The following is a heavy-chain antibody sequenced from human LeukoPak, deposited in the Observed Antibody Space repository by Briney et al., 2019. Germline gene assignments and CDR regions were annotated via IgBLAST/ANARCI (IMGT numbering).Heavy chain of an antibody. CDR1: GGPFSDYY. CDR2: INHSGST. V-gene: IGHV4-34*01. J-gene: IGHJ4*02. Sequence: TSETLSLTCAVYGGPFSDYYWSWIRQPPGKGLEWIGKINHSGSTNYRPSLKSRVTISIDTSKNQFSLKLKSMTAADTAVYYCARGEGARDGYNYEGPFYFDYWGQGTLVTVPS. CDR3: ARGEGARDGYNYEGPFYFDY. D-gene: IGHD5-24*01.